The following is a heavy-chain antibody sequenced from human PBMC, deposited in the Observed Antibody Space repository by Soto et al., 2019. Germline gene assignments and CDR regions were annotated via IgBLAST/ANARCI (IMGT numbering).Heavy chain of an antibody. Sequence: QLLESGPGLVKPSETLSLTCTVSGGSISSSSYYWGWIRQPPGKGLEWIGSIYYSGRTYYNPSLKSRVTISVVTSKNQFSLKLSSVTAADTAVYYCARPDYGDYGAFDIWGQGTMVTVSS. V-gene: IGHV4-39*01. CDR3: ARPDYGDYGAFDI. J-gene: IGHJ3*02. CDR1: GGSISSSSYY. CDR2: IYYSGRT. D-gene: IGHD4-17*01.